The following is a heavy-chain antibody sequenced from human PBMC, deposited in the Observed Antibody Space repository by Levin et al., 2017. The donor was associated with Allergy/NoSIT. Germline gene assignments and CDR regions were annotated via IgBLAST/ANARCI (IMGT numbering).Heavy chain of an antibody. CDR2: IASDGIDK. V-gene: IGHV3-30*18. J-gene: IGHJ4*01. D-gene: IGHD2-2*01. Sequence: GGSLRLSCAASSSTVNSYAMHWVRQDPGKGLEWVAVIASDGIDKHYSDSVKGRFTISRDNSKNTLYLQMNSLRGEDTAVYYCAKDFQRGPAGYLFDSWGRGTLVTVSS. CDR1: SSTVNSYA. CDR3: AKDFQRGPAGYLFDS.